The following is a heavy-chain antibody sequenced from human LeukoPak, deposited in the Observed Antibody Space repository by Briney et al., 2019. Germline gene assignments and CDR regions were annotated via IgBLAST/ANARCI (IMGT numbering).Heavy chain of an antibody. D-gene: IGHD2-2*02. CDR2: IYYSGST. V-gene: IGHV4-61*10. Sequence: SQTLSLTCTVSGNSISSGDNYWSWIRQPAGKGLEWIGYIYYSGSTNYNPSLKSRVTISVDTSKNQFSLKLSSVTAADTAVYYCAREYRRPYYFDYWGQGTLVTVSS. CDR1: GNSISSGDNY. CDR3: AREYRRPYYFDY. J-gene: IGHJ4*02.